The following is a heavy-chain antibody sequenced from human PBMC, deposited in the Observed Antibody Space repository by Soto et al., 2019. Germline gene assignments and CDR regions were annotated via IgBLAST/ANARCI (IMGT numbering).Heavy chain of an antibody. CDR2: INPNSGGT. V-gene: IGHV1-2*04. CDR3: ARDVPNGNGDPYYFDY. Sequence: AASVKVSCKASGYTFTGYYMHWVRRAPGQGLEWMGWINPNSGGTNYAQKFQGWVTMTRDTSISTAYMELSRLRSDDTAVYYCARDVPNGNGDPYYFDYWGQGTLVTVSS. CDR1: GYTFTGYY. J-gene: IGHJ4*02.